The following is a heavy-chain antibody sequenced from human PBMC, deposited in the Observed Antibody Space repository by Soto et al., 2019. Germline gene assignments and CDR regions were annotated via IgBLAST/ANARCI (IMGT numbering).Heavy chain of an antibody. CDR1: GFTFSSYS. CDR3: ARDSPGRYCSSTSCPQMDD. J-gene: IGHJ6*02. D-gene: IGHD2-2*01. CDR2: ISNSSSTI. Sequence: GGSLRLSCAAPGFTFSSYSMNWVRQAPGKGLEWVSYISNSSSTIYYADSVKGRFTISRDNAKNSLYLQMNSLRDEDTAVYYCARDSPGRYCSSTSCPQMDDWGQGTTVTVSS. V-gene: IGHV3-48*02.